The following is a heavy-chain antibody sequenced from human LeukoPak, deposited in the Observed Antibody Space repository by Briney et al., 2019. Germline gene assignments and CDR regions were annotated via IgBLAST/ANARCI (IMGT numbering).Heavy chain of an antibody. V-gene: IGHV1-8*03. Sequence: ASVKVSCKPSGYTFTSYDINWVRQATGQGLEWMGWMNPNSGNTGYAQKFQGRVTITRNTSISTAYMELSSLRSEDTAVYYCARIRAKYCSSTSCYYFDYWGQGTLVTVSS. CDR2: MNPNSGNT. D-gene: IGHD2-2*01. J-gene: IGHJ4*02. CDR1: GYTFTSYD. CDR3: ARIRAKYCSSTSCYYFDY.